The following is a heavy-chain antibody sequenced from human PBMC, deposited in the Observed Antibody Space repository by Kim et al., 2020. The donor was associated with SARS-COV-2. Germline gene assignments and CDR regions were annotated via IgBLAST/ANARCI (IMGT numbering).Heavy chain of an antibody. Sequence: TRYRPSFQGQVTLSADKSISTAYLQWSSLKASDTAMYYCARQHDSSGNDYWGQGTLVTVSS. D-gene: IGHD3-22*01. J-gene: IGHJ4*02. CDR3: ARQHDSSGNDY. V-gene: IGHV5-51*01. CDR2: T.